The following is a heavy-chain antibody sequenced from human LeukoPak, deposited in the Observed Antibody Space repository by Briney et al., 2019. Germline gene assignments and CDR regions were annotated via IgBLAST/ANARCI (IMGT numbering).Heavy chain of an antibody. CDR2: ISKSGSTM. V-gene: IGHV3-11*01. CDR3: ARGNMGYGDYGDYYYGVDV. CDR1: GFTFSDYY. Sequence: GGSLRLSCAACGFTFSDYYITGIRQPPGKGVEGVSYISKSGSTMSYADSVRGRFTISRDNAKKSMYLQMNSLRAEDTAVYYCARGNMGYGDYGDYYYGVDVWGQGTTVTVFS. J-gene: IGHJ6*02. D-gene: IGHD4-17*01.